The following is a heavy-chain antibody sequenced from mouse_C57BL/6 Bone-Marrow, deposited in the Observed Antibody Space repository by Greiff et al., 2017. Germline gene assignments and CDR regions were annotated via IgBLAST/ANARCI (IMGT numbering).Heavy chain of an antibody. CDR1: GFTFSSYA. CDR3: ASYYGYDVRFAY. CDR2: ISDGGSYT. J-gene: IGHJ3*01. Sequence: DVQLVESGGGLVKPGGSLKLSCAASGFTFSSYAMSWVRQTPEKRLEWVATISDGGSYTYYPDNVKGRFTISRDNAKNNLYLQMSHLKSEDTAMYYCASYYGYDVRFAYWGQGTLVTVSA. D-gene: IGHD2-2*01. V-gene: IGHV5-4*01.